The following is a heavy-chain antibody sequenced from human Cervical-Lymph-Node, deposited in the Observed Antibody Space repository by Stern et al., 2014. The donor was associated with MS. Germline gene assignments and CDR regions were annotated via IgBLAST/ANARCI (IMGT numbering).Heavy chain of an antibody. CDR3: ATEVGVLYYYFHGMDV. D-gene: IGHD1-26*01. CDR1: GFTFRDAW. CDR2: IKSKNEGGTT. J-gene: IGHJ6*02. V-gene: IGHV3-15*01. Sequence: EVQLVESGGGLVKPGGSLRLSCAASGFTFRDAWMSWVRQAPGKGLEWVGRIKSKNEGGTTDYAAPVKGRFTIARDDSKNTLYLQMNSLITDDTAVYYCATEVGVLYYYFHGMDVWGQGTTVTVSS.